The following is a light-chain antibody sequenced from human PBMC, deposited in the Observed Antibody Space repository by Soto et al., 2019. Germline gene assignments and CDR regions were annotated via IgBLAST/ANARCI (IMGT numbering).Light chain of an antibody. CDR1: RAVTSNF. V-gene: IGKV3-20*01. J-gene: IGKJ2*01. CDR3: QQYGVSQNT. CDR2: AAS. Sequence: ESVLTQSPGTLSLSPGERATLSCRASRAVTSNFLAWYQQKPGQAPRLLIYAASSRATGIPDGFSGSGSGTDFTLTISRLEPEDFAVYYCQQYGVSQNTFGQGTKLETK.